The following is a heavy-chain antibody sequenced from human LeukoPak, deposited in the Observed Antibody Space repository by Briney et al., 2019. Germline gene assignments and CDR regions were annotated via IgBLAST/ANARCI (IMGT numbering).Heavy chain of an antibody. Sequence: SVKVSCRASGGTFSGYAISWVRQAPGQGLEWMGRIIPILGIANYAQKFQGRVTITTDESTSTAYMELSSLRSEDTAVYYCARGWALPAAIGWFDPWGQGTLVTVSS. CDR3: ARGWALPAAIGWFDP. CDR2: IIPILGIA. V-gene: IGHV1-69*04. D-gene: IGHD2-2*01. J-gene: IGHJ5*02. CDR1: GGTFSGYA.